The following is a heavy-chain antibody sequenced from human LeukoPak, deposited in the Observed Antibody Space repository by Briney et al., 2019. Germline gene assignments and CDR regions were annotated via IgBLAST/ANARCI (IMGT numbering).Heavy chain of an antibody. CDR3: ARDRGAEYCSSTSCYRDNWFDP. D-gene: IGHD2-2*02. Sequence: SQTLSLTCAVSGDSISSGGYAWGWIRQPRGKGLEWIEYMYHSGSTYDNPARKSRVTISVDRSKNQFSLKLSSVTAADTAVYYCARDRGAEYCSSTSCYRDNWFDPWGQGTLVTVSS. CDR2: MYHSGST. CDR1: GDSISSGGYA. V-gene: IGHV4-30-2*01. J-gene: IGHJ5*02.